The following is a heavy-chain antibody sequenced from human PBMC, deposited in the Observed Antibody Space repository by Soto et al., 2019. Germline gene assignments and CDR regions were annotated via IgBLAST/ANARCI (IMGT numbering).Heavy chain of an antibody. D-gene: IGHD3-9*01. CDR2: IIPIFCTA. Sequence: KFSCKASAGTYSRYAISWLRQPPGQGLEWMGGIIPIFCTANYAQNFQRRVTITADKSTSTAYMELSSLRSEDTAVYYCARRYYDILTGYPYYYYGMDVWGQAATVTVSS. V-gene: IGHV1-69*06. J-gene: IGHJ6*02. CDR3: ARRYYDILTGYPYYYYGMDV. CDR1: AGTYSRYA.